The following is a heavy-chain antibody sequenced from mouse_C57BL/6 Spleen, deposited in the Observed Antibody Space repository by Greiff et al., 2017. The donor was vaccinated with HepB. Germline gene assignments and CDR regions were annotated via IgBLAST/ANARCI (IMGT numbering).Heavy chain of an antibody. CDR1: GFTFSSYA. CDR2: ISDGGSYT. V-gene: IGHV5-4*01. J-gene: IGHJ3*01. D-gene: IGHD1-1*01. CDR3: AREGGSSSWFAY. Sequence: EVQLVESGGGLVKPGGSLKLSCAASGFTFSSYAMSWVRQTPEKRLEWVATISDGGSYTYYPDNVKGRFTSSRDNAKNNLYLQMSHLKSEDTAMYYCAREGGSSSWFAYGGQGTLVTVSA.